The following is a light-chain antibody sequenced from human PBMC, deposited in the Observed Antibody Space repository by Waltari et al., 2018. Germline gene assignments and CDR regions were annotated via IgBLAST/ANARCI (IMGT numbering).Light chain of an antibody. V-gene: IGLV2-8*01. CDR3: SSYTGSNNSLV. CDR2: EVS. Sequence: QSALTQPTSASGSPGQSVTISCTGTSSDGGAYNFVSWHQQHPCKAPQLMIYEVSKRPSGVPDRFSGSRSGNTASLIVSGLQAEDEADYYCSSYTGSNNSLVFGGGTKLTVL. J-gene: IGLJ3*02. CDR1: SSDGGAYNF.